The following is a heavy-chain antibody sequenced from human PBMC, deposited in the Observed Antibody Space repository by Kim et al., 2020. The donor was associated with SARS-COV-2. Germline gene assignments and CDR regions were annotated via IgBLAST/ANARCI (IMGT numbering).Heavy chain of an antibody. CDR3: ARDIPDSGSGWGDY. J-gene: IGHJ4*02. V-gene: IGHV3-7*01. D-gene: IGHD6-19*01. Sequence: VDSVKGRFTISRDNAKNSLYLQMNSLRAEDTAVYYCARDIPDSGSGWGDYWGQGTLVTVSS.